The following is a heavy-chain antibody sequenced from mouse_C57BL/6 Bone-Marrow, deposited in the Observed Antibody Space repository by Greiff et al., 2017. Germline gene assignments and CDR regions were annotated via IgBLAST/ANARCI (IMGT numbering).Heavy chain of an antibody. CDR3: ARSYYGYDGAWFAY. CDR2: IHPNSGST. D-gene: IGHD2-9*01. V-gene: IGHV1-64*01. Sequence: QVQLQQPGAELVKPGASVKLSCKASGYTFTSYWMHWVKQRPGQGLEWIGMIHPNSGSTNYNEKFKSKATLTVDKSSSTAYMQRSSLTSEDSAVYYCARSYYGYDGAWFAYWGQGTLVTVSA. J-gene: IGHJ3*01. CDR1: GYTFTSYW.